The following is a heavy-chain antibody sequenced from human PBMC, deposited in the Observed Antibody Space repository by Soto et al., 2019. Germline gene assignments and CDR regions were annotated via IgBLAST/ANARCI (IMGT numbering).Heavy chain of an antibody. V-gene: IGHV1-69*02. CDR2: IFPLTDIP. D-gene: IGHD1-1*01. CDR1: GGTFRNYP. J-gene: IGHJ4*02. CDR3: ARSTLVVLNYFES. Sequence: QVQLVQSGTEVKKPGSSVKVSCKASGGTFRNYPINWVRQAPGQGLEWMGSIFPLTDIPDYAQNFQARFTISADKSTSTAYMELSGLTSDDTAMYFCARSTLVVLNYFESWGQGTLVTVSS.